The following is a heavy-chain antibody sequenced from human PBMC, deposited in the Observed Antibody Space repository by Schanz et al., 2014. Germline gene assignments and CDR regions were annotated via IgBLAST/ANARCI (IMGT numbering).Heavy chain of an antibody. V-gene: IGHV3-23*04. J-gene: IGHJ4*02. CDR3: ARTDQQMQRPDY. D-gene: IGHD2-2*01. CDR1: GFTFSSYA. Sequence: EVQLVESGGGLVQPGGSLRLSCAASGFTFSSYAMSWVRQAPGKGLEWVSTISGGGGGYRPYADSVKGRFTISKHNSRHTLYLQMDSLTTDDTAVYYCARTDQQMQRPDYWGQGTLVIVSS. CDR2: ISGGGGGYR.